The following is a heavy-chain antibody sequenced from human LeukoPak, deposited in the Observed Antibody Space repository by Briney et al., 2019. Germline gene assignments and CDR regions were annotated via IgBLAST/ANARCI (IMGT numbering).Heavy chain of an antibody. J-gene: IGHJ6*02. D-gene: IGHD3-22*01. CDR1: GYTFTGYY. Sequence: EASVKVSCKASGYTFTGYYMHWVRQAPGQGLEWMGWINPNSGGTNYAQKFQGRVTMTGDTSISTAYMELSRLRSDDTAVYYCASGYYDSSGYSEYYYGMDVWGQGTTVTVSS. V-gene: IGHV1-2*02. CDR3: ASGYYDSSGYSEYYYGMDV. CDR2: INPNSGGT.